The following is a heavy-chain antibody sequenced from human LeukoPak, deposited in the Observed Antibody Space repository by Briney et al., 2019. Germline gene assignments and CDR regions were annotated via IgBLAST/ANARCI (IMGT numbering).Heavy chain of an antibody. Sequence: GGSLKLSCAAPGFTFSGSAMHWVRQAPGKGLEWVAVISYDGSNKYYADSVKGRFTISRDNSKDTLYLQMNSLRAEDTAVYYCAKGALEMATIDYWGQGTLVTVSS. J-gene: IGHJ4*02. CDR1: GFTFSGSA. D-gene: IGHD5-24*01. CDR2: ISYDGSNK. CDR3: AKGALEMATIDY. V-gene: IGHV3-30*04.